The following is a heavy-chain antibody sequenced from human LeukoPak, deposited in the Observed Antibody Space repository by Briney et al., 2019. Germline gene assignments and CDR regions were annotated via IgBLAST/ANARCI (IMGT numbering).Heavy chain of an antibody. D-gene: IGHD5-24*01. V-gene: IGHV4-61*08. Sequence: SETLSLTCTVSGGSISSGGYYWSWIRQHPGKGLEWIGYIYYSGSTYYNPSLKSRVTISVDTSKNQFSLKLSSVTAAATAVYYCAREDGSNVSAYWGQGTLVTVSS. CDR3: AREDGSNVSAY. CDR2: IYYSGST. CDR1: GGSISSGGYY. J-gene: IGHJ4*02.